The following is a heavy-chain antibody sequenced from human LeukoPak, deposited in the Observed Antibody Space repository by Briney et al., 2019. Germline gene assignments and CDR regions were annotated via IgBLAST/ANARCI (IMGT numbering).Heavy chain of an antibody. V-gene: IGHV1-2*04. CDR2: INPNSGGT. J-gene: IGHJ3*02. CDR1: GYTFTGYY. Sequence: ASVKVSCKASGYTFTGYYMHWVRQAPGQGLEWMGWINPNSGGTNYAQKFQGWVTMTRDTSISTAYMELSRLRSDDTAVYYCARDNAWELLGGACDIWGQGTMVTVSS. CDR3: ARDNAWELLGGACDI. D-gene: IGHD1-26*01.